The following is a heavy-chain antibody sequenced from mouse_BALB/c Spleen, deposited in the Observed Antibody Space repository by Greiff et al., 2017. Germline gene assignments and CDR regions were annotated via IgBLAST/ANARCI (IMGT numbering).Heavy chain of an antibody. CDR3: ARAMITTGIAY. J-gene: IGHJ3*01. CDR2: IDPANGNT. Sequence: EVQLQESGAELVKPGASVKLSCTASGFNIKDTYMHWVKQRPEQGLEWIGRIDPANGNTKYDPKFQGKATITADTSSNTAYLQLSSLTSEDTAVYYCARAMITTGIAYWGQGTLVTVSA. CDR1: GFNIKDTY. D-gene: IGHD2-4*01. V-gene: IGHV14-3*02.